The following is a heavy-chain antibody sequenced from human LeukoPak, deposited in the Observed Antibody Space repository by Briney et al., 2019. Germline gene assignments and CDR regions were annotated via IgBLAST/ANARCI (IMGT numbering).Heavy chain of an antibody. CDR3: ARAFTRTSGWRY. V-gene: IGHV1-2*04. CDR2: INPNSGGT. J-gene: IGHJ4*02. D-gene: IGHD6-19*01. Sequence: GASVKVSCKASGYTFTGYYMHWVRQAPGQGLEWMGWINPNSGGTNYAQKFQGWVTMTRDTSISTAYMELSRLRSDDTAVYYCARAFTRTSGWRYWGQGTLVTVSS. CDR1: GYTFTGYY.